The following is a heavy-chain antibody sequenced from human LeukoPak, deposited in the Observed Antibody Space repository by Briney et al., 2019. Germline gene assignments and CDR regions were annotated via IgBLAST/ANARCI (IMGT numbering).Heavy chain of an antibody. D-gene: IGHD2-2*01. Sequence: GESLKISCKGSGYSFTSYWIGWVRQMPGKGLEWMGIIYPGDSDTRYSPSFQGQVTISADKSISTAYLQWSSLKASDTAMYYCARHDGVVPAHIWFDPWGQGTLVTVSS. J-gene: IGHJ5*02. CDR2: IYPGDSDT. CDR3: ARHDGVVPAHIWFDP. CDR1: GYSFTSYW. V-gene: IGHV5-51*01.